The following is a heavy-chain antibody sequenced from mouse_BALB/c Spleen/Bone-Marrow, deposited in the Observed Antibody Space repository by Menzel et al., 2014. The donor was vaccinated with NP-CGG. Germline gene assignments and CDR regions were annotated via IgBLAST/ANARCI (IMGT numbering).Heavy chain of an antibody. J-gene: IGHJ4*01. CDR3: ARKSQRAYDSMNY. D-gene: IGHD2-4*01. Sequence: VKLVESGPELVKPGASVRISCKASGYTFTSYYIHWVKQRPGQGLEWIGWIYPGDFNTKYNEKFKGKATLTADKSSSTAYMQLSSLTSEDSAVYSCARKSQRAYDSMNYWGPGTSVTVSS. V-gene: IGHV1S56*01. CDR1: GYTFTSYY. CDR2: IYPGDFNT.